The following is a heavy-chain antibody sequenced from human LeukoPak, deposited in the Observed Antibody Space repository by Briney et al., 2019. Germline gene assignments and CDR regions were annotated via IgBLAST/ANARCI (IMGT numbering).Heavy chain of an antibody. CDR1: GFTFSSNA. D-gene: IGHD2-21*02. CDR3: VRVNCGGDCNSRDWYFDL. Sequence: GGSLRLSCAASGFTFSSNAMGWVRQAPGKGLEWVSAITASAASTYYADSVKGRFTISRDNSKNTLYLQMNYLRAEDTAVYYCVRVNCGGDCNSRDWYFDLWGRGTLVSVSS. J-gene: IGHJ2*01. CDR2: ITASAAST. V-gene: IGHV3-23*01.